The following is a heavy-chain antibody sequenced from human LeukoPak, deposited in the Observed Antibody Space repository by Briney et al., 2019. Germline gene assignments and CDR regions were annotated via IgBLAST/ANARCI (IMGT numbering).Heavy chain of an antibody. CDR3: VRDYDY. V-gene: IGHV1-18*04. CDR2: ISAYNGNT. J-gene: IGHJ4*02. CDR1: GYTFTGYF. Sequence: ASVKVSCKTSGYTFTGYFVFWVRQAPGQGLEWMGWISAYNGNTNYAQKLQGRVTMTTDTSTSTAYMELRSLRSDDTAVYYCVRDYDYWGQGTLVTVSS.